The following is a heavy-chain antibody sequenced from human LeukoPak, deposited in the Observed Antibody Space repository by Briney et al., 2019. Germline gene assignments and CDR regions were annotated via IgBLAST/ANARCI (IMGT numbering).Heavy chain of an antibody. CDR2: INPSGGST. CDR3: ARDPGIAAAGSQPFDY. Sequence: GASVKVSCKASGYTFTSYYMHWVRQAPGQGLEWMGIINPSGGSTSYAQKFQGRVTMTRDTFTSTVYMELSSLRSEDTAVYYCARDPGIAAAGSQPFDYWGQGTLVTVSS. V-gene: IGHV1-46*01. D-gene: IGHD6-13*01. CDR1: GYTFTSYY. J-gene: IGHJ4*02.